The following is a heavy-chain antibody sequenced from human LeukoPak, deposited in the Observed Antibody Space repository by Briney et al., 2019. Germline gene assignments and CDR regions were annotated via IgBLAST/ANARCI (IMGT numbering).Heavy chain of an antibody. D-gene: IGHD2-2*02. CDR1: GGSISSGGYS. J-gene: IGHJ3*02. Sequence: SETLSLTCAVSGGSISSGGYSWSWIRQPPGKGLEWIVYIYHSGSTYYNPSLKSRVTISVDRSKNQFSLKLSSVTAADTAVYYCARVHCSSTSCYTGAFDIWGQGTMVTVSS. CDR2: IYHSGST. V-gene: IGHV4-30-2*01. CDR3: ARVHCSSTSCYTGAFDI.